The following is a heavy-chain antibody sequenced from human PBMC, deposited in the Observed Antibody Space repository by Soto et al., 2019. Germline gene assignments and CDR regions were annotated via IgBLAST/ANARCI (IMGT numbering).Heavy chain of an antibody. Sequence: SETLSLTCTVSGGSISSSSYYWGWIRQPPGKGLEWIGSIYYSGSTYYNPSLKSRVTISVDTSKNQFSLKLSSVTAADTAVYYCASPRYYYGSGSSNWGQGTLVTVSS. CDR2: IYYSGST. CDR3: ASPRYYYGSGSSN. V-gene: IGHV4-39*01. J-gene: IGHJ4*02. CDR1: GGSISSSSYY. D-gene: IGHD3-10*01.